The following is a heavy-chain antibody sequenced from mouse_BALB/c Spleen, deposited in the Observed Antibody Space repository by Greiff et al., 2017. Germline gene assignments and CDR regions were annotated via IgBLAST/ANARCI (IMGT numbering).Heavy chain of an antibody. Sequence: EVQLQQSGAELVRSGASVKLSCTASGFNIKDYYMHWVKQRPEQGLEWIGWIDPENGDTEYAPKFQGKATMTADTSSNTAYLQLSSLTSEDTAVYYCNGISFAYWGQGTLVTVSA. CDR3: NGISFAY. V-gene: IGHV14-4*02. CDR1: GFNIKDYY. CDR2: IDPENGDT. D-gene: IGHD6-2*01. J-gene: IGHJ3*01.